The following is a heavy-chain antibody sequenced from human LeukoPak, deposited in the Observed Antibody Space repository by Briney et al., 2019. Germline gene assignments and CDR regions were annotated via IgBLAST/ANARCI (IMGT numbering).Heavy chain of an antibody. V-gene: IGHV3-33*03. J-gene: IGHJ4*02. CDR1: GFIFSKYG. D-gene: IGHD5-12*01. CDR3: ARAVVGSGYDYFDY. CDR2: IWYDGSNK. Sequence: PGRSLRLSCAASGFIFSKYGMHWVRQAPGKGLEWVAVIWYDGSNKYYADSVKGRFTISRDNAKNSLFLQMNSLRAEDTAVYFCARAVVGSGYDYFDYWGQGTLVTVSS.